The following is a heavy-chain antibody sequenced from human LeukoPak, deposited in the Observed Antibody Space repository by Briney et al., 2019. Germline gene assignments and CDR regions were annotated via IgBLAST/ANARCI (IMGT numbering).Heavy chain of an antibody. J-gene: IGHJ5*02. CDR2: IYHSGST. CDR3: ARDGVVRGDWFDP. D-gene: IGHD3-10*01. V-gene: IGHV4-30-2*01. CDR1: GGSISSGGDY. Sequence: SQTLSLTCTVSGGSISSGGDYWSWIRQPPGKGLEWIGYIYHSGSTYYNPSLKSRVTISVDRSKNQFSLKLSSVTAADTAVYYCARDGVVRGDWFDPWGQGTLVTVSS.